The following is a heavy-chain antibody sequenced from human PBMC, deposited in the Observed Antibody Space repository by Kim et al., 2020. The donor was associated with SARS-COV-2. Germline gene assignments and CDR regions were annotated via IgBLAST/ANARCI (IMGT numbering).Heavy chain of an antibody. J-gene: IGHJ4*02. D-gene: IGHD3-16*01. CDR3: ERVAEFATTYFDY. V-gene: IGHV4-4*06. Sequence: YNPALTSRGVMSVDTSKNQFSLRRNSVTAADTAFYYCERVAEFATTYFDYWGQGTLVTVSS.